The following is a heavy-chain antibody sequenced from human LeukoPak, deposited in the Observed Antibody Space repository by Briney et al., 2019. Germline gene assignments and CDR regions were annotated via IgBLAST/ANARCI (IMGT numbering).Heavy chain of an antibody. D-gene: IGHD6-13*01. CDR2: MNPNSGNT. CDR1: GYTFTNYD. CDR3: TRGPRAAAGVRHLNY. V-gene: IGHV1-8*01. Sequence: GASVTVSFKSSGYTFTNYDINWVRQATGQGLEWMGWMNPNSGNTGYAQKFQGRVTMTRNTSISTAYMELSSLRSEDTAVYYCTRGPRAAAGVRHLNYWGQGTLVTVSS. J-gene: IGHJ4*02.